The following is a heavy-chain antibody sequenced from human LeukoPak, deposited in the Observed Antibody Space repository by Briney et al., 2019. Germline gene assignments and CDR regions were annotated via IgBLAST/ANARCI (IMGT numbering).Heavy chain of an antibody. J-gene: IGHJ4*02. CDR1: GGSISSDY. V-gene: IGHV4-59*08. Sequence: PSETLSLTCTVSGGSISSDYWSWIRQPPGRGLEWIGFISYSVSADYNPSLKSRVTISVDTPKNQFSLKLSSVTAADTAVYYCAPRGFGSGIDFWGQGTLVTVSS. D-gene: IGHD3-10*01. CDR3: APRGFGSGIDF. CDR2: ISYSVSA.